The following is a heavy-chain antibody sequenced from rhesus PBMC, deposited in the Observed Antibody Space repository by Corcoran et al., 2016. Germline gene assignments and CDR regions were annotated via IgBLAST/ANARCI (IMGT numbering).Heavy chain of an antibody. V-gene: IGHV3-118*01. J-gene: IGHJ4*01. D-gene: IGHD6-25*01. Sequence: EVQLVESGGGLVQPGGSLRLSCAASGFMFSSSSIHGVRQASGKGLEWVRRIRCNSSNYETGYDAAGRGRFTISRDESNNTAYLQMDGLKPEDTAVYYCRTAAATFDSWGQGILVTVSS. CDR3: RTAAATFDS. CDR1: GFMFSSSS. CDR2: IRCNSSNYET.